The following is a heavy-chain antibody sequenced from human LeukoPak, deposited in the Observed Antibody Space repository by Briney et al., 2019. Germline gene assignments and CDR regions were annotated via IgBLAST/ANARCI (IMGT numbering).Heavy chain of an antibody. CDR1: GYTFSNYD. Sequence: ASVKVSCKASGYTFSNYDINWVRQAPGQGLEWMGIINPSGGSTSYAQKFQGRVTMTRDMSTSTVYMELSSLRSEDTAVYYCARDSGYDKDGGNYFDYWGQGTLVTVSS. J-gene: IGHJ4*02. CDR2: INPSGGST. V-gene: IGHV1-46*01. D-gene: IGHD5-12*01. CDR3: ARDSGYDKDGGNYFDY.